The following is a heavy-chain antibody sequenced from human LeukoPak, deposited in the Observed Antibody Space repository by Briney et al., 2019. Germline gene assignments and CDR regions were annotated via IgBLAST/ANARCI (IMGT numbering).Heavy chain of an antibody. CDR2: IYPGDSDT. CDR3: ARGKNSVTYSPFDY. J-gene: IGHJ4*02. V-gene: IGHV5-51*01. Sequence: GESLQISCKGSGYSFTSYWIGWVRQMPGKGLEWMGIIYPGDSDTRYSPSFQGQVTISADKSISTAYLQWSSLKASDTALYYCARGKNSVTYSPFDYWAQGTLVTVSS. D-gene: IGHD1-26*01. CDR1: GYSFTSYW.